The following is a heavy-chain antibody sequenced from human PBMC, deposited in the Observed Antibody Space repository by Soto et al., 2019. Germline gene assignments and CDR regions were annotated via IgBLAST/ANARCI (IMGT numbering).Heavy chain of an antibody. J-gene: IGHJ6*02. CDR2: INPNSGGT. CDR3: ARGSSITIFGVVPQEYYCYGRDV. V-gene: IGHV1-2*02. CDR1: GYTFNGYF. Sequence: ASVKVSCKASGYTFNGYFMYWVRQAPGQGLEWMGWINPNSGGTNYAQKFQGRVTMTRDTSISTAYMELSRLRSDDTAMYYCARGSSITIFGVVPQEYYCYGRDVWGQGTTVTVSS. D-gene: IGHD3-3*01.